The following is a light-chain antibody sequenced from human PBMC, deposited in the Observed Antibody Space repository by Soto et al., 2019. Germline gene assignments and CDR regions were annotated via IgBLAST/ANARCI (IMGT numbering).Light chain of an antibody. CDR3: QQYSRLPHT. CDR2: GIS. CDR1: QSVSNRY. J-gene: IGKJ2*01. V-gene: IGKV3-20*01. Sequence: ESVLTQSPGTLSLSPGERATLSCRASQSVSNRYFAWYQQKPGQAPRLLIYGISNRATGIPDRFSGSGSGTDFTLTISRLEPEDFVLYYCQQYSRLPHTFGQGTKLEV.